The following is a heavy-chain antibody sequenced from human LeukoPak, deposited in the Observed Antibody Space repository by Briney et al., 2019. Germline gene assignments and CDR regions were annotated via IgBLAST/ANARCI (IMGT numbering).Heavy chain of an antibody. D-gene: IGHD2-8*01. J-gene: IGHJ4*02. CDR3: ARGFRNGPFDC. CDR2: INRNGGST. V-gene: IGHV3-20*04. CDR1: GFTFSSYS. Sequence: GGSLRLSCAASGFTFSSYSMNWVRQAPGKGLEWVSGINRNGGSTDYADSVKGRFTISRDNAKNSHFLQMNSLRVEDTALYYCARGFRNGPFDCWGQGTLVTVSS.